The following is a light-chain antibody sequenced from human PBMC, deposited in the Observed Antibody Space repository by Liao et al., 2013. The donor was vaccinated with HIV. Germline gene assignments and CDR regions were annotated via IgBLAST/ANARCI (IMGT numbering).Light chain of an antibody. CDR3: QVWDSSTVV. J-gene: IGLJ2*01. CDR2: KDR. CDR1: ALPKQY. Sequence: SYELTQPPSVSVSPGQTARITCSGDALPKQYAHWYQQKPGQAPVLVIYKDRERPSGIPERVSGSNSGNTATLTISRVEVGDEADYSCQVWDSSTVVFGGGTKLTVL. V-gene: IGLV3-25*02.